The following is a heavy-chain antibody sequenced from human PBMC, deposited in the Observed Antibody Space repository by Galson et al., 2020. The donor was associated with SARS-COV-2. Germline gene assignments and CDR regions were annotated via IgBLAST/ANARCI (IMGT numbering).Heavy chain of an antibody. J-gene: IGHJ4*02. CDR3: ARGFDY. CDR1: GRSIRSDGYY. Sequence: SPPLSLTCPVSGRSIRSDGYYWSCIRQHPGKGLKCIGYIYYSGRTNYNPSLKSRVTISVDTSTNQFSLKLSSVTAADTAVYYGARGFDYWGQGTLVTVSS. V-gene: IGHV4-31*03. CDR2: IYYSGRT.